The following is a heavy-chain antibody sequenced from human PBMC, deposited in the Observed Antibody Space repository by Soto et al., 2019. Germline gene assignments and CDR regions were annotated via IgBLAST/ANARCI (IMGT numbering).Heavy chain of an antibody. V-gene: IGHV3-11*04. D-gene: IGHD3-10*01. Sequence: GGSLRLSCAASGFTFSDYYMSWIRQAPGKGLEWVSYISSSGSTIYYADSVKGRFTISRDNAKNSLYLQMNSLRAEDTAVYYWARDLWFGELSVGNYFDYWGQGTLVTVSS. CDR3: ARDLWFGELSVGNYFDY. J-gene: IGHJ4*02. CDR2: ISSSGSTI. CDR1: GFTFSDYY.